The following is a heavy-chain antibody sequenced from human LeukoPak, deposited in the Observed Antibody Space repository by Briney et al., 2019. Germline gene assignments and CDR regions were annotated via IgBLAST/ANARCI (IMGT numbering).Heavy chain of an antibody. D-gene: IGHD3-16*01. Sequence: SGGSLRLSCAASGFTFSSYAMSWVRQAPGKGLEWVSAISGSGGSTYYADSVKGRFTISRDNSKNTLYLQMNSLRAEDTAVYYCASPLEGYLGDGWFDPWGQGTLVTVSS. CDR1: GFTFSSYA. J-gene: IGHJ5*02. V-gene: IGHV3-23*01. CDR3: ASPLEGYLGDGWFDP. CDR2: ISGSGGST.